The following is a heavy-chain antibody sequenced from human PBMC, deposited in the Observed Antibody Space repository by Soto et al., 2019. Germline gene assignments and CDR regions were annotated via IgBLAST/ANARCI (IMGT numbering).Heavy chain of an antibody. CDR3: ARGRYLV. CDR1: RGSFSGYY. D-gene: IGHD2-15*01. Sequence: QVQLQQGGAGLLKPSETLSLTCAVYRGSFSGYYWTWIRQPPGQGLEWIGEINHSGSPNYNPSLKRRVTISLDTSKNQFSLKLSSVTAADTAVYDGARGRYLVWGQGTTVTFSS. V-gene: IGHV4-34*01. CDR2: INHSGSP. J-gene: IGHJ6*02.